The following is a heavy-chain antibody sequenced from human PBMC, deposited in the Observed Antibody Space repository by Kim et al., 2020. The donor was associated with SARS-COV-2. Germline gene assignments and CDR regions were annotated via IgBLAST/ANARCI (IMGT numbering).Heavy chain of an antibody. Sequence: GDTNHNPSLKRRVTMSRDTSQNQFSLKLNSMTAADTAVYFCAGGGGWLTDHWGQGTLVIVSS. D-gene: IGHD6-19*01. CDR2: GDT. CDR3: AGGGGWLTDH. V-gene: IGHV4-59*09. J-gene: IGHJ4*02.